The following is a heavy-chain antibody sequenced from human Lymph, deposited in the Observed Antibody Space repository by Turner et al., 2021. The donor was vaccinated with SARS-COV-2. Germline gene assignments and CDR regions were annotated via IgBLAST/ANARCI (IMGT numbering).Heavy chain of an antibody. CDR3: EKDAGYFIAVAAGGHFFDN. Sequence: EVQLLESGGGLVLPGGAVTLSCSAAGFSFTSFAMNWVRQAPGEGVEGVSALSGYGTNTYYADYVKARFTISRDNSKNTLYLEMNSLRVEDTAVYYWEKDAGYFIAVAAGGHFFDNWGQGTLVTVSS. J-gene: IGHJ4*02. CDR2: LSGYGTNT. D-gene: IGHD6-19*01. CDR1: GFSFTSFA. V-gene: IGHV3-23*01.